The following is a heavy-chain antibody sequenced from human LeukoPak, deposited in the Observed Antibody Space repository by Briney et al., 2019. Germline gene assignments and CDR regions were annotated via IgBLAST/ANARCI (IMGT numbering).Heavy chain of an antibody. Sequence: PSETLSLTCAVYGGSFSGYYWSWIRQPPGEGLEWIGEINHSGSTNYNPSLKSRVTISVDTSKNQFSLKLSSVTAADTAVYYCARQGYYYDSSGYYYPGQNTFDYWGQGTLVTVSS. CDR2: INHSGST. V-gene: IGHV4-34*01. J-gene: IGHJ4*02. CDR1: GGSFSGYY. CDR3: ARQGYYYDSSGYYYPGQNTFDY. D-gene: IGHD3-22*01.